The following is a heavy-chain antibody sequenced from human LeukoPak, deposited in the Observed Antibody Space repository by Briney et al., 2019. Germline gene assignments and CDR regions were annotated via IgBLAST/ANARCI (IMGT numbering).Heavy chain of an antibody. Sequence: SETLSLTCTVSSYSISRGYYWGWIRQPPGKGLEWIGSIYHSGSTYYNPSLKSRVTISVDTSKNQFSLKLSSVTAADTAVYYCARGKGITAAGTFWGQGALVTVSS. CDR2: IYHSGST. CDR1: SYSISRGYY. CDR3: ARGKGITAAGTF. V-gene: IGHV4-38-2*02. J-gene: IGHJ4*02. D-gene: IGHD6-13*01.